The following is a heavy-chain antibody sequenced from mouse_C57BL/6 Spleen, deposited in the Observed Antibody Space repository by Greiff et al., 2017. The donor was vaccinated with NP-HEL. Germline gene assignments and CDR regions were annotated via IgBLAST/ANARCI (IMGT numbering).Heavy chain of an antibody. CDR3: ARNYDGYPAWFAY. J-gene: IGHJ3*01. CDR1: GYAFSSYW. CDR2: IYPGDGDT. D-gene: IGHD2-3*01. Sequence: QVQLKQSGAELVKPGASVKISCKASGYAFSSYWMNWVKQRPGKGLEWIGQIYPGDGDTNYKGKFKGKATLTADKSSSTAYMQLSSLTSEDSAVYFCARNYDGYPAWFAYWGQGTLVTVSA. V-gene: IGHV1-80*01.